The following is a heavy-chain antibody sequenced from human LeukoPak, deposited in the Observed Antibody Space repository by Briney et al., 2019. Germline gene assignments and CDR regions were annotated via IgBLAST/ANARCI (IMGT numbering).Heavy chain of an antibody. CDR3: ARHSGSLYYGSTIFDY. CDR1: GGSISSYY. J-gene: IGHJ4*02. CDR2: IYYSGST. D-gene: IGHD3-22*01. V-gene: IGHV4-59*08. Sequence: SETLSLTCTVSGGSISSYYWSWIRQPPGKGLEWIGYIYYSGSTNYNPSLKSRVTISVDTSKNQFSLKLSSVTAADTAVYYCARHSGSLYYGSTIFDYWGQGTLVTVSS.